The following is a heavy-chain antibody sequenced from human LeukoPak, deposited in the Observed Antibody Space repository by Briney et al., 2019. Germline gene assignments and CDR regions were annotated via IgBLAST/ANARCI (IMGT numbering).Heavy chain of an antibody. J-gene: IGHJ4*02. V-gene: IGHV4-61*02. D-gene: IGHD4-23*01. Sequence: SQTLSLTCTVSGGSISSGSYYWSWIRQPAGKGLEWIGRIYTSGSTNYNPSLKSRVTISVDTSKNQFSLKLSSVTAADSATYYCARDPPYGANSESFDHWGQGTLVTVSS. CDR2: IYTSGST. CDR1: GGSISSGSYY. CDR3: ARDPPYGANSESFDH.